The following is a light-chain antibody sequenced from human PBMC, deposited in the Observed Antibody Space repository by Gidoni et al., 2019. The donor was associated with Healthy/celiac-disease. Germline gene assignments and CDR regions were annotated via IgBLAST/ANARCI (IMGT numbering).Light chain of an antibody. CDR3: QAWDSSTDVV. CDR1: KLGDKY. J-gene: IGLJ2*01. Sequence: YALTHPPSLSVSTGQTVSITCPGDKLGDKYACWYQQKPGQSPVLVIDQDSKRPSGIPERFSGSNSGNTATLTISGTQAMDEADYYCQAWDSSTDVVFGGGTKLTVL. CDR2: QDS. V-gene: IGLV3-1*01.